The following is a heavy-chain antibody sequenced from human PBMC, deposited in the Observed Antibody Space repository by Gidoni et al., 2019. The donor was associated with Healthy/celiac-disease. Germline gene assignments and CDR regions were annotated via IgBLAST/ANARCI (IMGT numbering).Heavy chain of an antibody. CDR1: GFTFSNAW. V-gene: IGHV3-15*01. D-gene: IGHD1-7*01. Sequence: EVQLVESGGGLVKPGGSLRLSCAASGFTFSNAWMSWVRQAPGKGLEWVGRIKSKTDGGTTDYAAPVKGRFTISRDDSKNTLYLQMNSLKTEDTAVYYCTTDAPQYNWNYEPGLYYGMDVWGQGTTVTVSS. CDR2: IKSKTDGGTT. J-gene: IGHJ6*02. CDR3: TTDAPQYNWNYEPGLYYGMDV.